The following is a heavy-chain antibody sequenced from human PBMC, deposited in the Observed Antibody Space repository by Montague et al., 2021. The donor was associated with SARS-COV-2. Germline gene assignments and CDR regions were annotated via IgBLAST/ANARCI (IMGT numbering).Heavy chain of an antibody. Sequence: CAISGDSVSSNIAAWNWIRQSPSRGLEWLGRTYYRSKWYNDYAVSVRSRITISPDTSKNQFSLQLNSVTPEDTAVYYYTQERGPGRTTRHYFDYWGQGTLVTVSS. CDR3: TQERGPGRTTRHYFDY. J-gene: IGHJ4*02. D-gene: IGHD1-14*01. CDR1: GDSVSSNIAA. CDR2: TYYRSKWYN. V-gene: IGHV6-1*01.